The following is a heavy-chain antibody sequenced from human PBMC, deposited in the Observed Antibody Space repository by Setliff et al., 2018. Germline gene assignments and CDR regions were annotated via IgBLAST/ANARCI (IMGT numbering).Heavy chain of an antibody. CDR2: ISYSGTP. V-gene: IGHV4-39*01. D-gene: IGHD4-17*01. J-gene: IGHJ4*02. CDR3: VRFYGDYQFDY. CDR1: DDSFTSSRYY. Sequence: SETLSLTCTVSDDSFTSSRYYWGWIRQAPGSGLEWIGSISYSGTPYYNASVESRVTISIDTSRNQFSLELRSVTVADTATYYCVRFYGDYQFDYWGQGTLVTVSS.